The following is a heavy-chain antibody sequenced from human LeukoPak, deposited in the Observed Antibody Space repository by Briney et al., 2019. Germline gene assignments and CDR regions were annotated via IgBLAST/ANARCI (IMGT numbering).Heavy chain of an antibody. J-gene: IGHJ6*02. D-gene: IGHD6-13*01. CDR1: GGSFSGYY. V-gene: IGHV4-34*01. CDR2: INHSGST. CDR3: ARLGAIAAAGTGEDYYYYYGMDV. Sequence: KPSETLSPTCAVYGGSFSGYYWSWIRQPPGKGLEWIGEINHSGSTNYNPSLKSRVTISVDTSKNQFSLKLSSVTAADTAVYYCARLGAIAAAGTGEDYYYYYGMDVWGQGTTVTVSS.